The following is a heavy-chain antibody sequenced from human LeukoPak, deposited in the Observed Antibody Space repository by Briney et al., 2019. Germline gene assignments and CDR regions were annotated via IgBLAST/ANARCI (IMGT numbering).Heavy chain of an antibody. CDR2: IGGST. Sequence: GASVKVSCKASGYTFSNYYIHWVRQAPGQGLEWMGIIGGSTNYAQKFQGRVTMTRDTSTSTVYMELSSLRSEDTAVYYCARGSTVTTGYYYYYMDVWGKGTTVTISS. J-gene: IGHJ6*03. V-gene: IGHV1-46*01. CDR3: ARGSTVTTGYYYYYMDV. CDR1: GYTFSNYY. D-gene: IGHD4-17*01.